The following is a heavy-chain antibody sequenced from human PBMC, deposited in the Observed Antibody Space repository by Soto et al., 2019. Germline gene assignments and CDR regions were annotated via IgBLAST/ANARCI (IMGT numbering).Heavy chain of an antibody. Sequence: SETLSLTCTVSGGSISSGGYYWSWIRQHPGKGLEWIGYIYYSGSTYYNPSLKSRVTISVDTSKNQFSLKLSSVTAADTAVYYCARVHTRWGPYGGSYLPSGMAVWGNGPTVPVSP. CDR2: IYYSGST. CDR1: GGSISSGGYY. J-gene: IGHJ6*04. CDR3: ARVHTRWGPYGGSYLPSGMAV. V-gene: IGHV4-31*03. D-gene: IGHD1-26*01.